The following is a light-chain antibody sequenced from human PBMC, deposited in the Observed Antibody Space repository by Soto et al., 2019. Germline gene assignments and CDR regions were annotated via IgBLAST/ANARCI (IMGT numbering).Light chain of an antibody. CDR3: QQYYSYPYA. J-gene: IGKJ2*01. Sequence: AIRMTQSPSSLSASTGDRVTITCRASQGISSYLAWYQQKPGKAPKLLIYAASTLQSGVPSRFSGSGSGTDFTLTISCLQSEDFETYYCQQYYSYPYAFGPGPKVDI. CDR1: QGISSY. V-gene: IGKV1-8*01. CDR2: AAS.